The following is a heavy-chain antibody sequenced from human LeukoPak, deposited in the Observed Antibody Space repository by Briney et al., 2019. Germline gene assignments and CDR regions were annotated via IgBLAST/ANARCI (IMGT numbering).Heavy chain of an antibody. D-gene: IGHD2-2*01. CDR2: IYYSGST. J-gene: IGHJ3*02. Sequence: KPSETLSLTCTVSGGSISSYYWSWIRQPPGKGLEWIGYIYYSGSTNYNPSLKSRVTISVDRSKNQFSLKLSSVTAADTAVYYCARDASVVVPAAKGDAFDIWGQGTMVTVSS. CDR1: GGSISSYY. V-gene: IGHV4-59*12. CDR3: ARDASVVVPAAKGDAFDI.